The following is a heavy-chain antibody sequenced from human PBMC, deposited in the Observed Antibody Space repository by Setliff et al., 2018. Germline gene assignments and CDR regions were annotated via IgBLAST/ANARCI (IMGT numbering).Heavy chain of an antibody. D-gene: IGHD6-6*01. CDR3: AKHDGRSSFDY. V-gene: IGHV4-39*01. Sequence: PSETLSLTCTVSGGSISSGTYYWGWIRQPPGKGLEWIGSIHYSGSTYYNPSLKSRVTVSVDTSKNQFSLKLSSVTAADTAVYYCAKHDGRSSFDYWGQGTLVTVS. CDR2: IHYSGST. CDR1: GGSISSGTYY. J-gene: IGHJ4*02.